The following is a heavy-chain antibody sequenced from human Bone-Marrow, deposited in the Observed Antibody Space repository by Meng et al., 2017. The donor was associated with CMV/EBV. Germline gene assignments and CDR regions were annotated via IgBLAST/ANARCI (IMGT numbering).Heavy chain of an antibody. V-gene: IGHV3-23*01. CDR2: ISGSGGST. Sequence: GESLKISCAASGFTFSSYAMSWVCQAPGKGLEWVSAISGSGGSTYYADSVKGRFTISRDNSKNTLYLQMNSLRAEDTAVYYCAREAPTVTTDRGGWFDPWGQGTLVTVSS. D-gene: IGHD4-11*01. J-gene: IGHJ5*02. CDR3: AREAPTVTTDRGGWFDP. CDR1: GFTFSSYA.